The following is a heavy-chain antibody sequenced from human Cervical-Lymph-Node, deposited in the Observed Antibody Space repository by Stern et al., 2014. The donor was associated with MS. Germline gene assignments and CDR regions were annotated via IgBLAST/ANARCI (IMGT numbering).Heavy chain of an antibody. V-gene: IGHV4-31*03. J-gene: IGHJ3*02. CDR3: ARGNRAFYYGDAFDM. D-gene: IGHD3-22*01. CDR2: IYHSGNT. Sequence: QVQLQESGPGLVKPSQTLSLTCTVSGGSLTSGGHYWTWIRQYPGKGLEWIGYIYHSGNTDYNPSLQSRVSISVDTSKHQFSLRLSSMTDADTAVYYCARGNRAFYYGDAFDMWGHGTMVTVSS. CDR1: GGSLTSGGHY.